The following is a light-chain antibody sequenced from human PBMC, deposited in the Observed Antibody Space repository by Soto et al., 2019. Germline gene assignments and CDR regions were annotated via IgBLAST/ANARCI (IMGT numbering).Light chain of an antibody. CDR1: QTISSW. J-gene: IGKJ1*01. Sequence: DIQMTQSPSTLSGSVGDRVTITCRASQTISSWLAWYQQKPGKAPKLLIYKASTLKSGVPSRFSGSGSGTEFTLTISSLQPEDFATYYCQHYNSYSAAFGQGPKGDIK. V-gene: IGKV1-5*03. CDR2: KAS. CDR3: QHYNSYSAA.